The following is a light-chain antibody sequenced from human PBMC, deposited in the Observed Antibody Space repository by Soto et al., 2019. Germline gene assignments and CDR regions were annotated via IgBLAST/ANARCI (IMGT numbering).Light chain of an antibody. CDR3: QQYENLPT. J-gene: IGKJ5*01. CDR2: DAS. Sequence: SQMTQSPSPLFASVGDRVTTTCKASQNINNYFNWYQQKPGRAPKLLIYDASNLEAGVPSRFRGSGSGTDFTFTISRLQPEDIATYYCQQYENLPTFGQGTRLEIK. V-gene: IGKV1-33*01. CDR1: QNINNY.